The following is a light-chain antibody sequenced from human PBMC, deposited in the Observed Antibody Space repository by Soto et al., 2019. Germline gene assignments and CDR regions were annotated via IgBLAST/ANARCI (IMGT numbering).Light chain of an antibody. CDR3: QHYYSYSEA. J-gene: IGKJ1*01. V-gene: IGKV1-5*03. CDR1: QTISSW. CDR2: KAS. Sequence: DIQMTQSPSTLSGSVGDRVTITCRASQTISSWLAWYQQKPGKAPKLLIYKASTLKSEVPSRFSGSGSVTEFTLTISSLQPDEFANYYCQHYYSYSEAFGQGTKVELK.